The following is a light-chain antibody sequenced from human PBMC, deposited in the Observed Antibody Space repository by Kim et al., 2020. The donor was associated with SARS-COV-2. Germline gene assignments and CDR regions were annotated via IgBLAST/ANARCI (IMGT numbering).Light chain of an antibody. Sequence: QSALTQPASVSGSPGQSIAISCTGTSNDIGGHDFVSWYQQHAGNAPKLIIYDVNKWPSGSSDRFSGSKSANTASLTISRLRAEDEADYYCASYTYTGTWVFGGGTQLTVL. CDR1: SNDIGGHDF. CDR2: DVN. V-gene: IGLV2-14*01. CDR3: ASYTYTGTWV. J-gene: IGLJ3*02.